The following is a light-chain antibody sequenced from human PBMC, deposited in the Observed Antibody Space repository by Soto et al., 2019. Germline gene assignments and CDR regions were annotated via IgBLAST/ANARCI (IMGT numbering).Light chain of an antibody. CDR2: GVS. Sequence: EIVMTQSPGTLSVSPGERATLSCRASQGISRNLAWYQQRPGRAPRLLIYGVSTRASGIPARFSGSGSETEFTLSISSLQSEDFAVYYCQQYHNWPPYTFGQGTKLEI. J-gene: IGKJ2*01. V-gene: IGKV3-15*01. CDR1: QGISRN. CDR3: QQYHNWPPYT.